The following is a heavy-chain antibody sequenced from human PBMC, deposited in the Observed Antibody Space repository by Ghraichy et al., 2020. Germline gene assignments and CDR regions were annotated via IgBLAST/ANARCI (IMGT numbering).Heavy chain of an antibody. CDR1: GVTSNTYY. Sequence: SETLSLTCVVSGVTSNTYYWTWIRQPPGKGLEWIGEINYSGYITYNPSLKSRVTISLDTSKSQFSLNLTSLTAADTAIDYCAISRSQWLGAFDIWGQGTMVTVSS. J-gene: IGHJ3*02. V-gene: IGHV4-34*08. D-gene: IGHD3-22*01. CDR2: INYSGYI. CDR3: AISRSQWLGAFDI.